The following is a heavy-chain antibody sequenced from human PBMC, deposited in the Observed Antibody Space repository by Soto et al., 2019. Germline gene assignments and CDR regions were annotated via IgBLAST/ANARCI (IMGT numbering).Heavy chain of an antibody. J-gene: IGHJ4*02. CDR2: ISTDGSIT. D-gene: IGHD2-8*01. V-gene: IGHV3-74*01. CDR1: GLIFSNYK. Sequence: PGLPMRLSCAASGLIFSNYKMHWVRQDPGEGLVWVSRISTDGSITDYADSVKGRFTVSRDNAKNTLYLQMNSLRVDDTAVYYCARDTNGLHYWGQGTLVTVSS. CDR3: ARDTNGLHY.